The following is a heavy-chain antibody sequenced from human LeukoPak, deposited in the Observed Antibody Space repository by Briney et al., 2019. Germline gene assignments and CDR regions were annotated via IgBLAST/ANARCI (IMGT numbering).Heavy chain of an antibody. CDR2: ISNDGSKK. D-gene: IGHD6-13*01. V-gene: IGHV3-30*03. CDR1: GFTFSSYW. Sequence: GGSLRLSCAASGFTFSSYWMRWVRQAPGKGLDWVAVISNDGSKKYYADSVKGRFTISRDNSKNTLYLQMDSLRAEDTAVYYCAREAAGYHYYYGMDVWGQGTTVTVSS. J-gene: IGHJ6*02. CDR3: AREAAGYHYYYGMDV.